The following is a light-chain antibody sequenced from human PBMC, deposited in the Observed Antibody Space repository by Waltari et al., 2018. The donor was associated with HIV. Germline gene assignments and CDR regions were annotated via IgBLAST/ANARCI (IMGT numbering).Light chain of an antibody. CDR3: SSYAGSNWV. V-gene: IGLV2-8*01. CDR2: EVS. J-gene: IGLJ3*02. CDR1: SSDVGGYNY. Sequence: QSALTQPPSASGSPGQSVTISCTGTSSDVGGYNYVSWYQQHPVKAPKYIIYEVSKRPSGVPYRFSGPKAGNTASLTVSGLQAEDEADYYCSSYAGSNWVFGGGTKLTVL.